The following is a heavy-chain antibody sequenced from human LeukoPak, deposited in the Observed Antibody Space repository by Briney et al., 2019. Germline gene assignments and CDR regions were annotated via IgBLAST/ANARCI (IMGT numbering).Heavy chain of an antibody. J-gene: IGHJ4*02. CDR3: ASSRGYSGYDYYFDY. Sequence: GASVEVSCKASGYTFTSYDINWVRQATGQGLEWMGWMNPNSGNTGYAQKFQGRVTMTRNTSISTAYMELSSLRSEDTAVYYCASSRGYSGYDYYFDYWGQGTLVTVSS. CDR2: MNPNSGNT. CDR1: GYTFTSYD. D-gene: IGHD5-12*01. V-gene: IGHV1-8*01.